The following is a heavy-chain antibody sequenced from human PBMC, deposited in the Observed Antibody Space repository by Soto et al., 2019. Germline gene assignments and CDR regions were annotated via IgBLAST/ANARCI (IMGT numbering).Heavy chain of an antibody. CDR2: ISSSSSTI. D-gene: IGHD3-10*01. J-gene: IGHJ6*03. CDR1: GFTFSSYS. Sequence: GGSLRPSCAASGFTFSSYSMNWVRQAPGKGLEWVSYISSSSSTIYYADSVKGRFTISRDNAKNSLYLQMNSLRAEDTAVYYCARDHPDYYGSGSRAYYYYYYMDVWGKGTTVTVSS. V-gene: IGHV3-48*01. CDR3: ARDHPDYYGSGSRAYYYYYYMDV.